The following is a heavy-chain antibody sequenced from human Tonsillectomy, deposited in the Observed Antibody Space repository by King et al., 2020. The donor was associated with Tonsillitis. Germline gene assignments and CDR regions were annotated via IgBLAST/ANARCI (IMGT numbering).Heavy chain of an antibody. CDR2: ISCSGGST. D-gene: IGHD3-3*01. V-gene: IGHV3-23*04. J-gene: IGHJ4*02. CDR3: AKDQERYYAFWSGYSVFAY. Sequence: EVQLVESGGGLVQPGGSLRLSCAASGFTFSSYAMTWVRQAPGKGLEWFSAISCSGGSTYYADSVKGRFTISRDNSKNTLYLQMNSLRAEDTAVYYCAKDQERYYAFWSGYSVFAYWGQGTLVTVSS. CDR1: GFTFSSYA.